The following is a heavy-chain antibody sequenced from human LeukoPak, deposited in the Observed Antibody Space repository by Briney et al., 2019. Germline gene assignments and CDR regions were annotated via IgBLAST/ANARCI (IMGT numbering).Heavy chain of an antibody. CDR2: INPNSGGT. CDR3: ARELGDYGGNDAFDI. D-gene: IGHD4-23*01. J-gene: IGHJ3*02. V-gene: IGHV1-2*02. CDR1: VYTFTFYY. Sequence: GASVKVSCTASVYTFTFYYMHWVRQAPGQGLEWMGWINPNSGGTNYAQKFQGRVTMTRDTSISTAYMELSRLRSDDTAVYYCARELGDYGGNDAFDIWGQGTMVTVSS.